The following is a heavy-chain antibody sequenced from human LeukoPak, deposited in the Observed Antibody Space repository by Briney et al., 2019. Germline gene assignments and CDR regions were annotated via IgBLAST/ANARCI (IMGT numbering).Heavy chain of an antibody. Sequence: QSGGSLRLSCAASGFTFSSYSMNWVRQAPGKGLEWVSYISSSSSTIYYADSVKGRFTISRDNAKNTLYLQMNSLRAEDTAVYYCARPGIVGATSEYYFDYWGQGTLVTVSS. V-gene: IGHV3-48*01. J-gene: IGHJ4*02. CDR2: ISSSSSTI. CDR1: GFTFSSYS. CDR3: ARPGIVGATSEYYFDY. D-gene: IGHD1-26*01.